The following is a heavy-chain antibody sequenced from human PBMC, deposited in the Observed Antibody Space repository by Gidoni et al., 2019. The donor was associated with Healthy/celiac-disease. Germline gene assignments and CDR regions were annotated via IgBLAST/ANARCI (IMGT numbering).Heavy chain of an antibody. CDR2: INHSGST. CDR1: GGSFSGYY. CDR3: ARGGRWRSSSRYYFDY. V-gene: IGHV4-34*01. Sequence: QVQLQQWGAGLLKPSETLSLTCAVYGGSFSGYYWSWIRQPPGKGLEWIGEINHSGSTNYNPSLKSRVTISVDTSKNQFSLKLSSVTAADTAVYYCARGGRWRSSSRYYFDYWGQGTLVTVSS. D-gene: IGHD6-13*01. J-gene: IGHJ4*02.